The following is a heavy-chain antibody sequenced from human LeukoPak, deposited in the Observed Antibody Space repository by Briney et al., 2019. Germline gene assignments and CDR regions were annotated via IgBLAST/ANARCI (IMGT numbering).Heavy chain of an antibody. CDR3: ARDFSRLEMATTPPGFDY. CDR2: ISTYNGDT. V-gene: IGHV1-18*01. J-gene: IGHJ4*02. Sequence: ASVKVSCKASGYTFTTFGISWVRQAPGQGLEWMGWISTYNGDTHYAQKLQGRVTMTTDTSTSTAYMELRSLRSDDTAVYYCARDFSRLEMATTPPGFDYWGQGTLVTVSS. D-gene: IGHD5-24*01. CDR1: GYTFTTFG.